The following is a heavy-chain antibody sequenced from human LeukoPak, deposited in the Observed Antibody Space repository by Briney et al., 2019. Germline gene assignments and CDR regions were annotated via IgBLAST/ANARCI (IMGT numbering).Heavy chain of an antibody. Sequence: SETLSLTCAVYGGSFSGYCWSWIRQPPGKGLEWIGEINHSGSTNYNPSLKSRVTISVDTSKNQFSLKLSSVTAADTAVYYCARGVRGSYQLLYRHWYFDLWGRGTLVTVSS. CDR2: INHSGST. CDR1: GGSFSGYC. CDR3: ARGVRGSYQLLYRHWYFDL. V-gene: IGHV4-34*01. D-gene: IGHD2-2*02. J-gene: IGHJ2*01.